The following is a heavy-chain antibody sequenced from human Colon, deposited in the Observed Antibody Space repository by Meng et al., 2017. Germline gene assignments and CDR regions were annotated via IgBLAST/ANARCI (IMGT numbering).Heavy chain of an antibody. Sequence: QVELQPWGAGLLKPSETLSLSCAVYGGSFSGYSWSWIRQPPGKGLEWIGEINHTGNTSYNPSLKSRLTISVDTSKNQFSLNLSSVTAADTALYYCARSVRLGVAGKSGAYWGQGTLVTVSS. CDR3: ARSVRLGVAGKSGAY. J-gene: IGHJ4*02. CDR2: INHTGNT. V-gene: IGHV4-34*01. CDR1: GGSFSGYS. D-gene: IGHD6-19*01.